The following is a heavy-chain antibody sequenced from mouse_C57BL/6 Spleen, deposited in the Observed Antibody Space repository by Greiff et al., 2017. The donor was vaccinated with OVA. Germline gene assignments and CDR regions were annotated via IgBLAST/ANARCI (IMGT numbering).Heavy chain of an antibody. Sequence: EVQLQASGPELVKPGASVKISCKASGYSFTDYNMNWVKQSNGKSLEWIGVINPNYGTTSYNQKFKGQATLTVDQSSSTAYMQLNSLTSEDSAVYYCARRTTVVATRYFDVWGTGTTVTVSS. J-gene: IGHJ1*03. V-gene: IGHV1-39*01. CDR3: ARRTTVVATRYFDV. CDR2: INPNYGTT. D-gene: IGHD1-1*01. CDR1: GYSFTDYN.